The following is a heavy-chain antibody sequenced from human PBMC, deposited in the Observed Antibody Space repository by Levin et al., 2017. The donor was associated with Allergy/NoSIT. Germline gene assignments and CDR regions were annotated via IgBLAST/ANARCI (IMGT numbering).Heavy chain of an antibody. J-gene: IGHJ6*02. CDR2: INHSGST. V-gene: IGHV4-34*01. Sequence: SETLSLTCAVYGGSFSGYYWSWIRQPPGKGLEWIGEINHSGSTNYNPSLKSRVTISVDTSKNQFSLKLSSVTAADTAVYYCARAPPDIVVVPAAIYYYDYGMDVWGQGTTVTVSS. D-gene: IGHD2-2*01. CDR1: GGSFSGYY. CDR3: ARAPPDIVVVPAAIYYYDYGMDV.